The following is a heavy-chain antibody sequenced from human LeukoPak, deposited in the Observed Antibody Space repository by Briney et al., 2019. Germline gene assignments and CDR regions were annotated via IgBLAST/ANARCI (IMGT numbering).Heavy chain of an antibody. CDR1: GFTFSSHA. Sequence: GGSLRLSCAASGFTFSSHAMSWVRQAPGKGLEWVGFIRSKTHGGTTEFAAPVKGRFSISRDDSKRIAYLQMNSLETEDTAVYYCTRDGIPETNWSGYYIDYWGQGTLVTVSS. CDR3: TRDGIPETNWSGYYIDY. J-gene: IGHJ4*02. D-gene: IGHD3-3*01. V-gene: IGHV3-49*04. CDR2: IRSKTHGGTT.